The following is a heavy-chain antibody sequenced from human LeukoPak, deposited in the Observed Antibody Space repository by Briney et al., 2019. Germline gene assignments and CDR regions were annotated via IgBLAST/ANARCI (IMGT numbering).Heavy chain of an antibody. J-gene: IGHJ4*02. CDR1: GGSISSYY. CDR2: IYTSGST. Sequence: SETLSLTCTVSGGSISSYYWSWIRQPAGKGLEWIGRIYTSGSTNYNPSLKSRVTMSVDTSENQFSLKLSSVTAADTAVYYCARESLVGAIGWNDYWGQGTLVTVSS. D-gene: IGHD1-26*01. CDR3: ARESLVGAIGWNDY. V-gene: IGHV4-4*07.